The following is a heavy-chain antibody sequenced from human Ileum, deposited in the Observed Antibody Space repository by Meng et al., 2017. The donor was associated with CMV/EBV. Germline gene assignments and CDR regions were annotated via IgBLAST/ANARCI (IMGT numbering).Heavy chain of an antibody. CDR2: IYSDGET. Sequence: GGSLRLSCAASGLTVSNNFMTWVRRAPGRGLDWVSTIYSDGETYYADSVKGRFTISRDNFKNTIYLEMHSLRAEDTAMYYCARAPRPTVFRGLDVWGRGTTVTVSS. CDR3: ARAPRPTVFRGLDV. V-gene: IGHV3-53*01. J-gene: IGHJ6*02. CDR1: GLTVSNNF.